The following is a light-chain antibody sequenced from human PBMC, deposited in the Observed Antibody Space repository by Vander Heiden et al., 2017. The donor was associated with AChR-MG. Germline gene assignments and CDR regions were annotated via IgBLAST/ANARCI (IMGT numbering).Light chain of an antibody. CDR1: NSESKS. CDR3: QVWDNSDVI. J-gene: IGLJ2*01. V-gene: IGLV3-21*02. Sequence: SFLPQPPSLSVGPGRTARINGGGDNSESKSVHGYQQKTGQDAVLVVYDDSDRPSGIPERFAGSNSGDTATLIISRVEAGDEADYACQVWDNSDVIFGGGTKLTVL. CDR2: DDS.